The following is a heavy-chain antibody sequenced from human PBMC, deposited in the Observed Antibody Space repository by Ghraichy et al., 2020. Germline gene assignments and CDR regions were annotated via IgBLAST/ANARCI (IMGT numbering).Heavy chain of an antibody. CDR2: IDSSSSYI. D-gene: IGHD2-15*01. CDR1: GLTFSSYS. CDR3: ARDWGYCSGGRCYSDAFDI. J-gene: IGHJ3*02. Sequence: GGSLRLSCAASGLTFSSYSMSWVRQAQGKGLEWVSSIDSSSSYIYYADSLKGRFTISRDNAKNSLYLQMNSLRAEDTGIYYCARDWGYCSGGRCYSDAFDIWGQGTMVTVSS. V-gene: IGHV3-21*01.